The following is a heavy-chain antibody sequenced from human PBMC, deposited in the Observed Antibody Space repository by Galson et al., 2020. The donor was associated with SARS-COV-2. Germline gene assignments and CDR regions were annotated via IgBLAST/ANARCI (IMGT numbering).Heavy chain of an antibody. CDR1: GFTFSYYG. Sequence: TGGSLRLSCAASGFTFSYYGIHWVRQAPGKGLEWVAVISYDGSIKYYADSVKGRFSISRDNSKNTLYLQISSLRSEDTAVYYCAKSRIAATLRYYYGMDVWGQGTSVTVSS. CDR2: ISYDGSIK. V-gene: IGHV3-30*18. D-gene: IGHD6-13*01. CDR3: AKSRIAATLRYYYGMDV. J-gene: IGHJ6*02.